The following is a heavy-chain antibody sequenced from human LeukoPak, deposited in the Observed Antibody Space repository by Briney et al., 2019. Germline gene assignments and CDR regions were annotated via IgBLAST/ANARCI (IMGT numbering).Heavy chain of an antibody. J-gene: IGHJ1*01. V-gene: IGHV4-59*01. D-gene: IGHD6-13*01. CDR2: IYYSGST. CDR3: AGVSGSSWSAEYFQH. CDR1: GGSISSYY. Sequence: SETLSLTCTVSGGSISSYYWSWIRQPPGKGLEWIGYIYYSGSTNYNPSLKSRVTISVDTSKNQSSLRLSSVPAPDPAVYYWAGVSGSSWSAEYFQHWGQGTLVTISS.